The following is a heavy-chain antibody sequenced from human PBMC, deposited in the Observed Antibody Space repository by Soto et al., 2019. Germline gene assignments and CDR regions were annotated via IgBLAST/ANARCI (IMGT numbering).Heavy chain of an antibody. CDR3: ARAGELRYFDWSALSNSYYYGMGG. V-gene: IGHV1-8*01. Sequence: ASVKVSCKASGYTFTSYDINWVRQAIGQGLEWMGWMNPNSGNTGYAQKFQGRVTMTRNTSISTAYMELSSLRSGDTAVYYCARAGELRYFDWSALSNSYYYGMGGWGKGTTVSVCS. J-gene: IGHJ6*04. CDR2: MNPNSGNT. D-gene: IGHD3-9*01. CDR1: GYTFTSYD.